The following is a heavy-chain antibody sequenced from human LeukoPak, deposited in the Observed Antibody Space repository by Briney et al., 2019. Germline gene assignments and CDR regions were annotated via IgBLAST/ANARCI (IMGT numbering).Heavy chain of an antibody. V-gene: IGHV3-66*01. Sequence: GGSLRLSCAASGFTFSSYSMKWVRQAPGKGLEWVSVIYSGGSTYYADSVKGRFTISRDNSKNTLYLQMNSLRAEDTAVYYCARGWAAAGIVFSYYYGMDVWGQGTTVTVSS. D-gene: IGHD6-13*01. CDR1: GFTFSSYS. CDR2: IYSGGST. J-gene: IGHJ6*02. CDR3: ARGWAAAGIVFSYYYGMDV.